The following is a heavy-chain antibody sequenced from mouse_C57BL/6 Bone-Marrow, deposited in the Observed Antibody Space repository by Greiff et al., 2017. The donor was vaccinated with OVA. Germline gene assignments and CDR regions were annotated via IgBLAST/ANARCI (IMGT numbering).Heavy chain of an antibody. CDR2: IYPGSGNT. J-gene: IGHJ2*01. V-gene: IGHV1-66*01. CDR3: AREGFYYYGSSYEDSDY. Sequence: QVQLQQSGPELVKPGASVKISCKASGYSFTSYYIHWVKQRPGQGLEWIGWIYPGSGNTKYNEKFKGKATLTADTSSSTAYMQLGSLTSEDSAVYYCAREGFYYYGSSYEDSDYWGQGTTLTVSS. CDR1: GYSFTSYY. D-gene: IGHD1-1*01.